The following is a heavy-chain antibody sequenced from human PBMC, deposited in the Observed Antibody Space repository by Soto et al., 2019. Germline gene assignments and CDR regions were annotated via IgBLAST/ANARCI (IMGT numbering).Heavy chain of an antibody. CDR3: ARDIEMATSGYGMDV. Sequence: SETLSLTCTVSGSSINSSGYYWSWIRQHPGKGLEWIGYIYYSGSTYYNPSLKSRVTISVDTSKNQFSLKLSSVTAADTAVYYCARDIEMATSGYGMDVWGQGTTVTVSS. D-gene: IGHD5-12*01. CDR2: IYYSGST. J-gene: IGHJ6*02. V-gene: IGHV4-31*03. CDR1: GSSINSSGYY.